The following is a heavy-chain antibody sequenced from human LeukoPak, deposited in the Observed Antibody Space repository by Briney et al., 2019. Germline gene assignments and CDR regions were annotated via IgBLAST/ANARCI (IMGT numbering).Heavy chain of an antibody. V-gene: IGHV3-23*01. CDR3: AEQPYSSSSSTTFDS. CDR2: ISYSGSSV. CDR1: GFTFSSYA. J-gene: IGHJ4*02. Sequence: GGSLRLSCAASGFTFSSYAMSWVRQAPGKGLEWVSGISYSGSSVYYAGSVKGRFTISRDNSKNTLYLQMNSLRAEDTAVYYCAEQPYSSSSSTTFDSWGQGTLVTVSS. D-gene: IGHD6-6*01.